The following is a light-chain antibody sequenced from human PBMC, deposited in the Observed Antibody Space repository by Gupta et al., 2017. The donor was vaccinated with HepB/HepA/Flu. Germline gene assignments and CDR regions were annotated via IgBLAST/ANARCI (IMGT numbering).Light chain of an antibody. CDR3: HQYDSPLWT. J-gene: IGKJ1*01. CDR2: WAS. Sequence: DSVMTQSPDSMAVILSERVTHNSKSSQSILYSPNNTTYLAWYQHKPGQPPKLLVSWASTRESGVPDRFSGSGSGTNFTLTISSLQAEGVALYYCHQYDSPLWTFGRGTKVEIK. CDR1: QSILYSPNNTTY. V-gene: IGKV4-1*01.